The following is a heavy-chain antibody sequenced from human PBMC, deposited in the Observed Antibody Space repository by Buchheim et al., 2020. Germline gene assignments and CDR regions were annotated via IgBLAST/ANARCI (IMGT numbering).Heavy chain of an antibody. V-gene: IGHV3-30*18. CDR1: GFTFSSYG. Sequence: QVQLVESGGGVVQPGRSLRLSCAASGFTFSSYGMHWVRQAPGKGLEWVAVISYDGSNKYYADSVKGRFTISRDNSKNTLYLQMNSLRAEDTAVYYCAKGALLVGATTGWFDPWGQGTL. CDR3: AKGALLVGATTGWFDP. J-gene: IGHJ5*02. CDR2: ISYDGSNK. D-gene: IGHD1-26*01.